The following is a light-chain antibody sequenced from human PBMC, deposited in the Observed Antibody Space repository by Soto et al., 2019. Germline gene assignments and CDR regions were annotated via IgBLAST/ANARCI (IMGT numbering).Light chain of an antibody. CDR2: EGS. Sequence: QSALTQPDSVSGSPGQSVTISCTGTSSDVVSYNLVSWYQQHPGKVPKLMIYEGSKRPSGVSYRFSGSKSGNTASLTISGLQAEDEADYYCYSYAGSDTSYVFGTGTKVTVL. V-gene: IGLV2-23*01. CDR3: YSYAGSDTSYV. J-gene: IGLJ1*01. CDR1: SSDVVSYNL.